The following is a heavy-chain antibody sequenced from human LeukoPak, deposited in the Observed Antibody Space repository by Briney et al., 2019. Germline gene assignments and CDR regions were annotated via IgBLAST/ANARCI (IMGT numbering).Heavy chain of an antibody. D-gene: IGHD3-10*01. J-gene: IGHJ4*02. CDR3: AKESLSHGGSNFDY. CDR2: ISGSDAST. V-gene: IGHV3-23*01. Sequence: GASLRLSCAASGFTFNNYAMSWVRQAPGKGLEWVSTISGSDASTYYADSVKGRFTISRDNSKNTLYLQMNSLRAEDTAVYYCAKESLSHGGSNFDYWGQGTLVTVSS. CDR1: GFTFNNYA.